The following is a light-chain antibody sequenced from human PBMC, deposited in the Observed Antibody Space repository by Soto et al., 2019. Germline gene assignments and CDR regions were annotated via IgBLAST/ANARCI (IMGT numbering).Light chain of an antibody. Sequence: ELVMTQSPATLSVSPGERATLSCRPSQSVSSNLAWYPQRTGQAPSLLIYGASNRATGIPARFSGSGCGTDFTLTISSLEPEDFAVYYCQQRSNWPPTITFGQGTRREIK. J-gene: IGKJ5*01. CDR2: GAS. CDR3: QQRSNWPPTIT. V-gene: IGKV3-11*01. CDR1: QSVSSN.